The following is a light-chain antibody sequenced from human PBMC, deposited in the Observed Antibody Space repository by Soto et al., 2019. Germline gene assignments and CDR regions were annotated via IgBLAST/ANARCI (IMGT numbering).Light chain of an antibody. CDR3: QQYGYSPIT. Sequence: EFVLTQSPGTLSFSPGERATLSCRASQSVGSNYLAWYQQKPGQDPRLLIYGASSRATGIADRFSGSGSGTDFTLTISRLEPEDFALYYCQQYGYSPITFGQGTRLEIK. CDR2: GAS. CDR1: QSVGSNY. J-gene: IGKJ5*01. V-gene: IGKV3-20*01.